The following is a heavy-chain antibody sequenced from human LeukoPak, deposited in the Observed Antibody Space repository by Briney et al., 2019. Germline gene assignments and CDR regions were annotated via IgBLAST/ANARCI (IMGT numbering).Heavy chain of an antibody. CDR2: RSIYNGKT. D-gene: IGHD6-6*01. V-gene: IGHV1-18*01. CDR3: ARGGPFPSGSSSREYYLDY. CDR1: GYDFINYG. J-gene: IGHJ4*02. Sequence: ASVKVSCKASGYDFINYGISWVRQAPGQGLEWMGWRSIYNGKTDYKHEGRESMTTDTRTSTAYMEVRSLRSDDTAVYYCARGGPFPSGSSSREYYLDYWGQGTLVTVSS.